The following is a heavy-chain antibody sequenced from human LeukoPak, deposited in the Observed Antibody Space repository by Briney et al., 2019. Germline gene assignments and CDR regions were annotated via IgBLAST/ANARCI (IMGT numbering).Heavy chain of an antibody. CDR3: ATSSPRNYFDH. CDR2: IWYDGSQR. CDR1: GFIFSTYG. V-gene: IGHV3-33*01. Sequence: PGRSLRLSCVASGFIFSTYGLHWVRQSPGRGLEWVAVIWYDGSQRYYADSVKGRFTISRDDSQNTIYLQMDSLRAEDTAVYYYATSSPRNYFDHWGQGTLVTVSS. J-gene: IGHJ4*02. D-gene: IGHD1-14*01.